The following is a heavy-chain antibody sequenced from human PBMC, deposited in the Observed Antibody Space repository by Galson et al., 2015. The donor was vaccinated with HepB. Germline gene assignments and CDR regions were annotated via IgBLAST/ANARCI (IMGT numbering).Heavy chain of an antibody. V-gene: IGHV3-23*01. D-gene: IGHD1-20*01. CDR3: AKAVQGIFGIDAFDI. Sequence: SLRLSCAASGFTFSNYAMNWVRQAPGKGLEWVSSINKNSGSTYYADSVEGRFTVSRDNSKNTVYLQMNSLRVEDTALYYCAKAVQGIFGIDAFDIWGQGTLVTVSS. CDR1: GFTFSNYA. J-gene: IGHJ3*02. CDR2: INKNSGST.